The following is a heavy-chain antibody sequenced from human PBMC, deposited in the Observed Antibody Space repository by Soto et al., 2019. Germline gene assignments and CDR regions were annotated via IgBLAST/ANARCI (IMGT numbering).Heavy chain of an antibody. CDR2: ISGSGGST. CDR1: GFTFSSYA. D-gene: IGHD3-16*01. Sequence: EVQLLESGGGLVQPGGSLRLSCAASGFTFSSYAMSWVRQAPGKGLEWVSAISGSGGSTYYADSVKGRFTISRDNSKNTLYLQKNSLRAEDTAVYYCAKGGWGLSYPDYWGQGTLVTVSS. J-gene: IGHJ4*02. V-gene: IGHV3-23*01. CDR3: AKGGWGLSYPDY.